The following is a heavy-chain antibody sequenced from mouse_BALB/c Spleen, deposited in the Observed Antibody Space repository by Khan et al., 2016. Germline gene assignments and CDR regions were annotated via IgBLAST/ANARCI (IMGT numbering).Heavy chain of an antibody. V-gene: IGHV3-8*02. J-gene: IGHJ2*01. CDR1: GDSITSGY. CDR2: ISYSGST. Sequence: EVQLQESGPSLVKPSQTLSLTCSVTGDSITSGYWNWIRKFPGNKLEYMGYISYSGSTYYNPSLKSRLSITRDTSKSPYYLQLTSVTHEDTATYYGAVYYGHCVDYWGQGTTRTVSS. D-gene: IGHD2-1*01. CDR3: AVYYGHCVDY.